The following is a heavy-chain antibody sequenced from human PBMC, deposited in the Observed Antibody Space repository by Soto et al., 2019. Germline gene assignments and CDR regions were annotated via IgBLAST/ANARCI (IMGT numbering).Heavy chain of an antibody. V-gene: IGHV4-31*03. CDR1: GGSISSGGYY. J-gene: IGHJ6*02. CDR2: IYYSGST. Sequence: QVQLQESGPGLVKPSQTLSITCTVSGGSISSGGYYWSWIRQHPGKGLEWIGYIYYSGSTYYNPSLKSRVTISVDTSKNQFSLKLSSVTAADTAVYYCARAKVVAATRYYYYGMDVWGQGTTVTVSS. D-gene: IGHD2-15*01. CDR3: ARAKVVAATRYYYYGMDV.